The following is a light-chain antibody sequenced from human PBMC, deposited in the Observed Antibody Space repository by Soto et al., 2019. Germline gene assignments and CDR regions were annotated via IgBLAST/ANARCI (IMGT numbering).Light chain of an antibody. CDR2: EVN. CDR3: SSYAGSNKV. CDR1: SSDVGGYNY. V-gene: IGLV2-8*01. Sequence: QSVLTQPPSASGSPEQSVTISCTGTSSDVGGYNYVSWYQQHPGKAPKLMIYEVNKRPSGVPDRFSGSKSGNTASLTVSGLQAEDEADYYCSSYAGSNKVFGGGTKLTVL. J-gene: IGLJ3*02.